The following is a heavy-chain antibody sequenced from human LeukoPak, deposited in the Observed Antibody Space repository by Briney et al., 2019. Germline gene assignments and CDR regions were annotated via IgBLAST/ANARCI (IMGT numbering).Heavy chain of an antibody. D-gene: IGHD6-19*01. J-gene: IGHJ3*01. CDR3: ARPTSSGWYSH. CDR1: GFIFSNYD. Sequence: GGSLRLSCAASGFIFSNYDMNWVRQAPGKGLEWVSYITGSSRTKSYADSVKGRFTISRDNAENPVYLQMNSLRAEDTAVCYCARPTSSGWYSHWGQGTMVTVSS. CDR2: ITGSSRTK. V-gene: IGHV3-48*01.